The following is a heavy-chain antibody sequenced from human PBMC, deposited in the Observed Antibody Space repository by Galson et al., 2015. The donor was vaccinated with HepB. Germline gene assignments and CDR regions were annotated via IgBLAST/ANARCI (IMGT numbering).Heavy chain of an antibody. D-gene: IGHD3-22*01. J-gene: IGHJ4*02. V-gene: IGHV1-18*04. CDR1: GYTFTSYG. Sequence: SVKVSCKASGYTFTSYGISWVRQAPGQGLEWMGWISGYNGNTNFAQKLQGRVTMTIDTSTSTAYMELRNLRSDDTAVYYCARDWGIAVVNTIDYWGQGTLVIVSS. CDR2: ISGYNGNT. CDR3: ARDWGIAVVNTIDY.